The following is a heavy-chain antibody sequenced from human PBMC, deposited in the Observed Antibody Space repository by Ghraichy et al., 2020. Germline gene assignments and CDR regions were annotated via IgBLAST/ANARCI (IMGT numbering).Heavy chain of an antibody. CDR3: ARRDSPGDPYYLDN. CDR2: INKDGSAT. V-gene: IGHV3-7*01. Sequence: GESLNISCAASAFTFSDFWMTWVRQAPGKGLEWVANINKDGSATYYVNSVRGRFTIARDNAKNSLYLQMNSLTVEDTAIYYCARRDSPGDPYYLDNWGQGTLVTVSS. D-gene: IGHD2-21*02. CDR1: AFTFSDFW. J-gene: IGHJ4*02.